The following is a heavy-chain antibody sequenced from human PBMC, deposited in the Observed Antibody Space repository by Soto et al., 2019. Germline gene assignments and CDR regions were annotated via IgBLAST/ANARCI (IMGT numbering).Heavy chain of an antibody. Sequence: EVQLLESGGGLGQPGGSLRLSCAASGFTFSSYAMNWVRQAPGKGLEWVSAISGSGSSTYYADSVKGRFTISRDNSKNTLYLQMNSLRAEDTAVYYCAKGRSGPAAAISFDYWGQGTLVTVSS. CDR2: ISGSGSST. V-gene: IGHV3-23*01. CDR1: GFTFSSYA. J-gene: IGHJ4*02. CDR3: AKGRSGPAAAISFDY. D-gene: IGHD2-2*01.